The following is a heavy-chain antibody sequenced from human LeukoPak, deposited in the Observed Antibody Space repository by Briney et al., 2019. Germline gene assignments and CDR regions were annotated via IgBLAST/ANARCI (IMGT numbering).Heavy chain of an antibody. D-gene: IGHD2-15*01. Sequence: SGGSLRLSCAASGFTFNNYAMSWVRQAPGKGLECVSIISGSGGSTYDADSVKGRFTISRDNSKNTVYLQMNSLRAEDTAVYCCAKICGSCQSGIFDYWGQGTLVTVSS. V-gene: IGHV3-23*01. CDR2: ISGSGGST. CDR1: GFTFNNYA. J-gene: IGHJ4*02. CDR3: AKICGSCQSGIFDY.